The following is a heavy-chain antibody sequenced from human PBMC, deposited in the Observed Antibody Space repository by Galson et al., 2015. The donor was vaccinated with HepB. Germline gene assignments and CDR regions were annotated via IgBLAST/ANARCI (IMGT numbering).Heavy chain of an antibody. J-gene: IGHJ3*02. Sequence: SLRLSCAASGFTFTNAWMSWVRQAPGKGLEWVGRIKSKTDGGTTHYAAPVKGRFTISRDDSKKTLYLQMNSLKTEDTAVYYCTTGEFAYYDILSGYYTGRDAFDIWGQGTMVTVSS. CDR1: GFTFTNAW. CDR3: TTGEFAYYDILSGYYTGRDAFDI. D-gene: IGHD3-9*01. V-gene: IGHV3-15*01. CDR2: IKSKTDGGTT.